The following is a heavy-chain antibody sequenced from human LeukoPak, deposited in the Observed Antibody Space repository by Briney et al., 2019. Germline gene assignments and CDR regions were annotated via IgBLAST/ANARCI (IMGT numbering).Heavy chain of an antibody. J-gene: IGHJ4*02. D-gene: IGHD3-10*01. V-gene: IGHV4-4*07. Sequence: SETLSLTCTVSGGSISSYYWSWIRQPARKGLEWIGRIYASGSTNYNPSLKSRVTMSVDTSKNQFSLKLSSVTAADTAVYYCARDLHYYGSGIFDYWGQGTLVTVSS. CDR1: GGSISSYY. CDR3: ARDLHYYGSGIFDY. CDR2: IYASGST.